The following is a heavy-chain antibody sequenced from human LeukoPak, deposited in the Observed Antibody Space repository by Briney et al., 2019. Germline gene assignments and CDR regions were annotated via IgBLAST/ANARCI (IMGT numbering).Heavy chain of an antibody. CDR1: GGTFSSYA. CDR3: ACHTAQQLVQQVGYYMDV. D-gene: IGHD6-13*01. Sequence: SVKVSCKASGGTFSSYAISWVRQAPGQGLEWMGGIIPIFGTANYAQKFQGRVTITADESTSTAYMELSSLRSEDTAVYYCACHTAQQLVQQVGYYMDVWGKGTTVTISS. CDR2: IIPIFGTA. J-gene: IGHJ6*03. V-gene: IGHV1-69*13.